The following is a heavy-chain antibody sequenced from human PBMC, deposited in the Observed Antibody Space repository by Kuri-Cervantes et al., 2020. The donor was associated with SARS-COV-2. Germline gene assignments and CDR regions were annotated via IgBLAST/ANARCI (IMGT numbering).Heavy chain of an antibody. J-gene: IGHJ6*03. CDR2: ISAYNGNT. CDR3: ARDPKAVIAAQSYYYYYRDV. D-gene: IGHD6-6*01. Sequence: SVTVSCTASGYTFTSYGIIWVRQAPGQGLEWMGWISAYNGNTNYAQKLQGRVTMTTDTSTSAAYMELRSLRSDDTAVYYCARDPKAVIAAQSYYYYYRDVWGKGTTVTVSS. V-gene: IGHV1-18*01. CDR1: GYTFTSYG.